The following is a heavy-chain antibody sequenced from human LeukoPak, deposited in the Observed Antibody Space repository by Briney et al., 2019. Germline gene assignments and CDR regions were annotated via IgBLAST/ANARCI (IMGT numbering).Heavy chain of an antibody. V-gene: IGHV4-34*01. J-gene: IGHJ5*02. Sequence: PSETLSLTCAVYGGSFSGYYWSWIRQPPGKGLEWIGEINHSGSTNYNPSLKSRVTISVDTSKNQFSLKLSSVTAADTAVYYCARGLMGRIAARPNWFDPWGQGTLVTVSS. CDR1: GGSFSGYY. CDR2: INHSGST. CDR3: ARGLMGRIAARPNWFDP. D-gene: IGHD6-6*01.